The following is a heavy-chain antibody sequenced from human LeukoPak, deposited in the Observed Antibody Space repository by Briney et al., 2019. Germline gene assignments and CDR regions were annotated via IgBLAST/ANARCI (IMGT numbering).Heavy chain of an antibody. CDR2: IYYSGST. Sequence: SETLSLTCTVSGGSISSYYWSWIRQPPGKGLEWIGYIYYSGSTNYNPSLKGRVTMSVDTSKNQFSLKLSSVTAADTAVYYCARDQSYYYDSSGPYWCFDLWGRGTLVTVSS. D-gene: IGHD3-22*01. V-gene: IGHV4-59*01. J-gene: IGHJ2*01. CDR1: GGSISSYY. CDR3: ARDQSYYYDSSGPYWCFDL.